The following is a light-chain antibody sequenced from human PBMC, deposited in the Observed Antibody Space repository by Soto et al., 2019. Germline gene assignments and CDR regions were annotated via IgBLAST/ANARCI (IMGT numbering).Light chain of an antibody. J-gene: IGKJ4*01. CDR3: QQRHIWPLA. Sequence: EIVLTQSPDSLSLSPGDRATLSCRASQSVGGHLAWYQQRPGQAPRLLIFDTSVTATGIPARFSGSGSGTDLTLTITNLEPEDSAVYYCQQRHIWPLAFGGGTRLEIK. CDR1: QSVGGH. V-gene: IGKV3-11*01. CDR2: DTS.